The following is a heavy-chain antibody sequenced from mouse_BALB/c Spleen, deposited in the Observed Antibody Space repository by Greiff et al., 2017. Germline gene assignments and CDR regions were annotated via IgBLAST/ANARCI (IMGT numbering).Heavy chain of an antibody. J-gene: IGHJ4*01. Sequence: VQLQQSGAELMKPGASVKISCKATGYTFSSYWIEWVKQRPGHGLEWIGEILPGSGSTNYNEKFKGKATFTADTSSNTAYMQLSSLTSEDSAVYYCASGYGSSRYYYAMDYWGQGTSVTVSS. CDR1: GYTFSSYW. CDR3: ASGYGSSRYYYAMDY. D-gene: IGHD1-1*01. V-gene: IGHV1-9*01. CDR2: ILPGSGST.